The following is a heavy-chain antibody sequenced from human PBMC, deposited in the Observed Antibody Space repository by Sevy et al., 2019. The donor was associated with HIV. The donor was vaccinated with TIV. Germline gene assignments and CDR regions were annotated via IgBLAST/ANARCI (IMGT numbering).Heavy chain of an antibody. CDR1: GFTFSSYS. D-gene: IGHD1-7*01. V-gene: IGHV3-21*01. CDR2: ISGISNYI. Sequence: GGSLRLSCAASGFTFSSYSMNWVRQAPGKGLEWVSSISGISNYIYYADSLKGRFTISRDNAKNSLYLEMNSLRVEGTAVYYCARGENWNYAGYWGQGTLVTVSS. CDR3: ARGENWNYAGY. J-gene: IGHJ4*02.